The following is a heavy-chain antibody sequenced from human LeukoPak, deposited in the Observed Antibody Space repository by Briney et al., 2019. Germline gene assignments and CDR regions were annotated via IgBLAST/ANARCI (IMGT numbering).Heavy chain of an antibody. Sequence: GGSLRLSCAASGFTFDDYGMSWVRHAPGKGLEWVSGINWNGGSTGYADSVKGRFTISRDNAKNSLYLQMNSLRAEDTALYHCARDLGYCSSTSCYAGGLDYWGQGTLVTVSS. CDR2: INWNGGST. V-gene: IGHV3-20*01. CDR1: GFTFDDYG. D-gene: IGHD2-2*01. J-gene: IGHJ4*02. CDR3: ARDLGYCSSTSCYAGGLDY.